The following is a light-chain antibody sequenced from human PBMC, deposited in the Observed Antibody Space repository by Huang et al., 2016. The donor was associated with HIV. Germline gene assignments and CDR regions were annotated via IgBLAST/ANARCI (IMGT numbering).Light chain of an antibody. J-gene: IGKJ1*01. CDR3: QKYDSAPRT. CDR1: RDISTF. CDR2: AAS. V-gene: IGKV1-27*01. Sequence: MTQSPPSLSASIGDRVTLTCRASRDISTFLDWYKHKPGKPPRLLIYAASILHSGVPSRFSGGGSGTNFTLTISSLQPEDVANYYCQKYDSAPRTFGQGTKLEL.